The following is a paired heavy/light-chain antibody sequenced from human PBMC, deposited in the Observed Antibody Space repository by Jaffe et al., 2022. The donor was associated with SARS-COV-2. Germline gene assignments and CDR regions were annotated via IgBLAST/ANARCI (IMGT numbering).Heavy chain of an antibody. Sequence: QVQLVESGGGVVQPGRSLRLSCAASGFTFSNYAMHWVRQAPGKGLEWVALISYEGSNEYYADSVKGRFTISRDNSKKTLYLQMNSLRAEDTAVYFCARGGYYYDSSGYYDSDYWGQGALVTVSS. CDR3: ARGGYYYDSSGYYDSDY. CDR1: GFTFSNYA. V-gene: IGHV3-30*04. CDR2: ISYEGSNE. D-gene: IGHD3-22*01. J-gene: IGHJ4*02.
Light chain of an antibody. CDR3: LQHNSYPRT. J-gene: IGKJ1*01. Sequence: DIQLTQSPSSLSASVGDRVTITCRASQGIRNDLGWYQQKPGKAPKRLIYAASSLQSGVPSRFSGSGSGTEFTLTISSLQPEDFATYYCLQHNSYPRTFGQGTKVEIK. CDR2: AAS. V-gene: IGKV1-17*01. CDR1: QGIRND.